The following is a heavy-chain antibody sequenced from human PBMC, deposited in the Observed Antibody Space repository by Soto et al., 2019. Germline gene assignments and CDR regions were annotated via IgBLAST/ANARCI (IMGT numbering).Heavy chain of an antibody. CDR1: GFTFSSYS. CDR3: AKRGSGSQFDY. D-gene: IGHD1-26*01. Sequence: GGSLRLSCAASGFTFSSYSMSWVRQAPGKGLEWVSVISGSGGSTYYADSVKGRFTISRDNSKNTLYLQMNSLRAEDTAVYYCAKRGSGSQFDYWGQGTLVTVSS. V-gene: IGHV3-23*01. CDR2: ISGSGGST. J-gene: IGHJ4*02.